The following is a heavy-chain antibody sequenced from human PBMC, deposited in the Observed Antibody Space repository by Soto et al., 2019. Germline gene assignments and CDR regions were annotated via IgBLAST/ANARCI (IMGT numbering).Heavy chain of an antibody. Sequence: PSETLSLTCTVSGGSISSSSYFWGWIRQPPGKGLEWIGSIYYSGSTYYNPSLKSRVTVSVDTSKNQFSLKLSSVTAADTAVYYCAGNTWSSWSTFDPWGQGTLVTVSS. CDR1: GGSISSSSYF. CDR3: AGNTWSSWSTFDP. D-gene: IGHD6-13*01. J-gene: IGHJ5*02. V-gene: IGHV4-39*07. CDR2: IYYSGST.